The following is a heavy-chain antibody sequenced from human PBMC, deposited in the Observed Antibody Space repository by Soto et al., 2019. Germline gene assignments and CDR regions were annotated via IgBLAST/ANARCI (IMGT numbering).Heavy chain of an antibody. CDR2: INHSGST. V-gene: IGHV4-34*01. J-gene: IGHJ4*02. CDR1: GGSFSGYY. CDR3: ARTRITIFGVALYYFDY. Sequence: QVQLQQWGAGLLKPSETLSLTCAVYGGSFSGYYWSWIRQPPGKGLEWIGEINHSGSTNYNPSLKSRVTISVDTSENQFSLKLSSVTAADTAVYYCARTRITIFGVALYYFDYWGQGTLVTVSS. D-gene: IGHD3-3*01.